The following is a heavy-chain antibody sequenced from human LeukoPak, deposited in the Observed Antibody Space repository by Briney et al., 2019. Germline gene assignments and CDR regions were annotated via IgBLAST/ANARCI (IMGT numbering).Heavy chain of an antibody. V-gene: IGHV4-39*07. CDR2: MYYSGST. CDR1: GGSISSSSYY. J-gene: IGHJ6*02. Sequence: SETLSLTCTVSGGSISSSSYYWGWIRQPPGKGLEWIGSMYYSGSTYYNPSLKSRVTISVDTSKNQFSLKLSSVTAADTAVYYCARALSYGSGIDYYGMDVWGQGTTVTVSS. D-gene: IGHD3-10*01. CDR3: ARALSYGSGIDYYGMDV.